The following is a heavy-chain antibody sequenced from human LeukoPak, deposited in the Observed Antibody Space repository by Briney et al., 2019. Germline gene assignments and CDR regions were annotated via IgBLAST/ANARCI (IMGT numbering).Heavy chain of an antibody. CDR1: GYTFTSYD. D-gene: IGHD2-2*01. CDR3: ARGYAPDPYYYYYYMDV. Sequence: ASVKVSCKASGYTFTSYDINWVRQATGQGLEWMGWMNPNSGNTGYAQKFQGRVTITRNTSISTAYMELSSLRSEDTAVYYCARGYAPDPYYYYYYMDVWGKGTTVTVSS. J-gene: IGHJ6*03. CDR2: MNPNSGNT. V-gene: IGHV1-8*03.